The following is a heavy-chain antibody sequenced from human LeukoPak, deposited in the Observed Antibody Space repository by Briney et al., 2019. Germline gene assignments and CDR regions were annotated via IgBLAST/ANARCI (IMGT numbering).Heavy chain of an antibody. CDR1: GGSMSSYY. Sequence: SETLSLTCTVSGGSMSSYYWSWIRQPPGKGLEWIAYIYYSGSTSYNPSLKSRATILVDTSNNQFSLKLSSVTAADTAVYYCARHVGGGSSTGFDIWGQGTLVTVSS. J-gene: IGHJ4*02. CDR2: IYYSGST. CDR3: ARHVGGGSSTGFDI. V-gene: IGHV4-59*08. D-gene: IGHD2-2*01.